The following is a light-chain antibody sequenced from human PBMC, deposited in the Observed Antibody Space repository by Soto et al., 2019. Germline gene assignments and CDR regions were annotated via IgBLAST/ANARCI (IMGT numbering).Light chain of an antibody. Sequence: QSVLTQPPSASGSPGQSVTISCTGTSSDVGGSDYVSWYQHHPGKAPKLMFYDVSKRPSGVRDRFSGSKSGNMASLTVAGLQADDEADYYCISHVGHSNVFGTGTKLTVL. V-gene: IGLV2-8*01. CDR2: DVS. J-gene: IGLJ1*01. CDR1: SSDVGGSDY. CDR3: ISHVGHSNV.